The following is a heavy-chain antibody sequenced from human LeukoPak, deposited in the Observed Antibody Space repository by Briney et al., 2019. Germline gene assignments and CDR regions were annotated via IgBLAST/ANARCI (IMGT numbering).Heavy chain of an antibody. V-gene: IGHV3-21*01. Sequence: PGGSLRLSCAASGFTFSSYSMNWVRQAPGKGLEWVSSISSSSSYIYYADSVKGRFTISRDNAKNSLYLQINSLRAEDTAVYYCARVGHYDILTGHAFDIWGQGTMVTVSS. CDR3: ARVGHYDILTGHAFDI. CDR1: GFTFSSYS. CDR2: ISSSSSYI. D-gene: IGHD3-9*01. J-gene: IGHJ3*02.